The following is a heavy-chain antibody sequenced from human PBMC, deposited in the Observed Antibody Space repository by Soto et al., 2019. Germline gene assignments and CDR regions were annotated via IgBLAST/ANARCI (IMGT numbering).Heavy chain of an antibody. Sequence: GASVKVSSKASGYTFTSYGISWVRQATGQRLERKGWISAYNGNTNYAQKLQCRVTMTTDTSTSTAYMELRSLRSDDTAVYYCARALMELYNWFDPWGQGTLVTVSS. D-gene: IGHD1-7*01. CDR2: ISAYNGNT. V-gene: IGHV1-18*01. J-gene: IGHJ5*02. CDR1: GYTFTSYG. CDR3: ARALMELYNWFDP.